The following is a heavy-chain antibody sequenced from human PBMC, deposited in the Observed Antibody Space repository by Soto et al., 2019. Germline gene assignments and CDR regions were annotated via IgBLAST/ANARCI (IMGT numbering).Heavy chain of an antibody. CDR1: GFTFSDYS. CDR3: ARGTTTVQREDRPDY. J-gene: IGHJ4*02. Sequence: EVQVVESGGGLVKPGGSLRLSCAASGFTFSDYSMNWVRQGPGKGLEWVSSISTISTHIYYADSLKGRFTISRDNVKNSLYLQMNSLRAEDTAVYYCARGTTTVQREDRPDYWGQGTLVTISS. V-gene: IGHV3-21*01. D-gene: IGHD1-26*01. CDR2: ISTISTHI.